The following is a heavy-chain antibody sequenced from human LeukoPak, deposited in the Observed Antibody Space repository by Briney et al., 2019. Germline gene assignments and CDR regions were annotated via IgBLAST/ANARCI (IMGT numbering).Heavy chain of an antibody. CDR2: FGPEDGET. CDR3: ATDSAITVGSYYFDY. V-gene: IGHV1-24*01. J-gene: IGHJ4*02. Sequence: ASVKVSCKVSGYTLTELSMHWVRQAPGKGLEWMGGFGPEDGETIYAQKFQGRVTMTEDTSTDTAYMELSSLRSEDTAVYYCATDSAITVGSYYFDYWGQGTLVTVSS. CDR1: GYTLTELS. D-gene: IGHD1-26*01.